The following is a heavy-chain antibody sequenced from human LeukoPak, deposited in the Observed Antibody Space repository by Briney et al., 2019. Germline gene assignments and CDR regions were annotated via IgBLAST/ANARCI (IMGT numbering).Heavy chain of an antibody. D-gene: IGHD3-22*01. CDR1: GFTFSNFW. CDR2: IKQDGSEK. CDR3: ARGERSSGYYYPGDAFDI. J-gene: IGHJ3*02. V-gene: IGHV3-7*01. Sequence: LTGGSLRLSCAASGFTFSNFWMSWVRQAPGKGLEWVANIKQDGSEKNYVDSVKGRFTISRDNAKNSLYLQMNSLRAEDTAVYYCARGERSSGYYYPGDAFDIWGQGTMVTVSS.